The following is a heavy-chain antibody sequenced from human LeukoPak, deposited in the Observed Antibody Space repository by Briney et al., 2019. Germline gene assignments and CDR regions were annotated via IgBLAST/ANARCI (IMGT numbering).Heavy chain of an antibody. CDR3: ARGVDYGSGSYYNVRTFDY. J-gene: IGHJ4*02. CDR1: GFTFSSYT. Sequence: PGGSLRLSCAASGFTFSSYTMNWVRQAPRKGLEWVSSISSGSSYIYYADSVKGRFTISRDNAKNSLYLQMNSLRAEDTAVYYCARGVDYGSGSYYNVRTFDYWGQGTLVTVSS. V-gene: IGHV3-21*01. D-gene: IGHD3-10*01. CDR2: ISSGSSYI.